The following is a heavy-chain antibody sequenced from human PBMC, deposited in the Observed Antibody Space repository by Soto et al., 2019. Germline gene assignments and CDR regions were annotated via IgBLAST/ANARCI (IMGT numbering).Heavy chain of an antibody. D-gene: IGHD3-10*01. Sequence: QVQLQESGPGLVKPSGTLSLTCGVSGGSISSSNWWSWVRQPQGKGLEWIGEIYHSVSTNNNPSLKSRVSISVDKSKYQYTLKLSSVPAADTAVYYCAREVGWGGSGRYGMDVWGQGTTVTVSS. V-gene: IGHV4-4*02. CDR2: IYHSVST. J-gene: IGHJ6*02. CDR1: GGSISSSNW. CDR3: AREVGWGGSGRYGMDV.